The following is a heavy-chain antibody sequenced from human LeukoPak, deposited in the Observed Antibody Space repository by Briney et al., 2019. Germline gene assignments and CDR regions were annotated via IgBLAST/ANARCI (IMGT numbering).Heavy chain of an antibody. Sequence: PGGSLRLSCAASGFAFSDYYMNWIRQAPGKGLEWISYISNSGSTIYYADSVKGRFTISRDNAKNSLYLQMNSLRAEDTALYYCATSETLEDPDFDYWGQGTLVTVSS. CDR2: ISNSGSTI. CDR3: ATSETLEDPDFDY. J-gene: IGHJ4*02. CDR1: GFAFSDYY. V-gene: IGHV3-11*01.